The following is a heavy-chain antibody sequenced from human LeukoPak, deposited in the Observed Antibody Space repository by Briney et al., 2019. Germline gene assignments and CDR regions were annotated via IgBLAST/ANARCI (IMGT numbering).Heavy chain of an antibody. Sequence: GGSLRLSCAASGFTFSSYGMHWVRQAPGKGLEWVAFIRNHGTDEYYAESVRGRFTISRDNSKNMLYMQMNSLRAEDTAVYYCAKDFPPPGVGMDVWGQGTTVTVSS. CDR2: IRNHGTDE. V-gene: IGHV3-30*02. J-gene: IGHJ6*02. CDR3: AKDFPPPGVGMDV. D-gene: IGHD1-14*01. CDR1: GFTFSSYG.